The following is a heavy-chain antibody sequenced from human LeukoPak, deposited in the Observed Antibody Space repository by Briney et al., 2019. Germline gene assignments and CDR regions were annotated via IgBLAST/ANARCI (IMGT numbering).Heavy chain of an antibody. CDR2: ISGSGGST. J-gene: IGHJ4*02. Sequence: GGSLRLSCAASGFTFSSYAMNWVRQAPGKGLEWVSAISGSGGSTCYADSVKGRFTISRDNSKNTLYLQMNSLRAEDTAVYYCAKDRSGSYTLDYWGQGTLVTVSS. D-gene: IGHD1-26*01. CDR3: AKDRSGSYTLDY. CDR1: GFTFSSYA. V-gene: IGHV3-23*01.